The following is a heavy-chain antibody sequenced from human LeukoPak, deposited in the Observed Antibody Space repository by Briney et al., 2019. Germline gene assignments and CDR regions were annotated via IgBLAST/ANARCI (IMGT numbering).Heavy chain of an antibody. J-gene: IGHJ4*02. CDR1: GYTFTSYY. V-gene: IGHV1-46*01. D-gene: IGHD4-11*01. CDR3: ARDIPFYSSYSDYAYAGLDY. CDR2: INPSGGST. Sequence: ASVKVSCKASGYTFTSYYMHWVRQAPGQGLEWMGIINPSGGSTSYAQKFQGRVTMTRDTSTSTVYMELSSLRSEDTAVYYCARDIPFYSSYSDYAYAGLDYWGQGTLVTVSS.